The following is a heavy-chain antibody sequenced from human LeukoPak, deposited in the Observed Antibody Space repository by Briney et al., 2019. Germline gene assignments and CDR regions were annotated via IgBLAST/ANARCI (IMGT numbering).Heavy chain of an antibody. CDR2: IIPIFGTA. V-gene: IGHV1-69*05. CDR1: GGTFSSYA. Sequence: SVKVSCKASGGTFSSYAISWVRQAPGQGLEWMGGIIPIFGTANYAQKFQGRVTITTDESTSTAYMELSSLRSEDTAVYYCARVGQPELLGDGAFDIWGQGTMVTVSS. CDR3: ARVGQPELLGDGAFDI. J-gene: IGHJ3*02. D-gene: IGHD1-7*01.